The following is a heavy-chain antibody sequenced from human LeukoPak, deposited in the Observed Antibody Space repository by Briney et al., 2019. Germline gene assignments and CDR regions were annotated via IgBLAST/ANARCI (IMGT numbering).Heavy chain of an antibody. CDR3: ARGFKRISYYYGSGSNNWFDP. CDR2: ISAYNGNT. Sequence: ASVKVSCKASGYTFTSYGISWVRQAPGQGLEWMGWISAYNGNTNYAQKLRGRVTMTTDTSTSTAYMELRSLGSDDTAVYYCARGFKRISYYYGSGSNNWFDPWGQGTLVTVSS. V-gene: IGHV1-18*01. D-gene: IGHD3-10*01. J-gene: IGHJ5*02. CDR1: GYTFTSYG.